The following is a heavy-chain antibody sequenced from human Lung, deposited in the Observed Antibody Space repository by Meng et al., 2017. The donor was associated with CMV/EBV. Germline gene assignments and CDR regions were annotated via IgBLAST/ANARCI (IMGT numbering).Heavy chain of an antibody. CDR2: IRGSGGSA. CDR3: AKRGAQTSPREWYFDL. J-gene: IGHJ2*01. V-gene: IGHV3-23*01. CDR1: GFTLGSNA. Sequence: GGSLRLSCAASGFTLGSNAMSWVRQAPGKGLEWVAGIRGSGGSASYAASVKGRFTISRDTSKNTLFLQMNSLRAEDTAVYFCAKRGAQTSPREWYFDLWGRGXLVTVSS. D-gene: IGHD3-16*01.